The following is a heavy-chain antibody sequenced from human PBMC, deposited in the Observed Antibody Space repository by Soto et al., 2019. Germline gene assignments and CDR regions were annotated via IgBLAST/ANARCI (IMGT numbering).Heavy chain of an antibody. CDR1: GXTVSSNY. CDR3: AREQYYYYYMDV. Sequence: PGGSLRLSCAVSGXTVSSNYMSWVRQAPGKGLEWVSVIYSGGSTYYADSVKGRFTISRDNSKNTLYLQMNSLRAEDTAVYYCAREQYYYYYMDVWGKGTTVTVSS. J-gene: IGHJ6*03. V-gene: IGHV3-66*01. CDR2: IYSGGST.